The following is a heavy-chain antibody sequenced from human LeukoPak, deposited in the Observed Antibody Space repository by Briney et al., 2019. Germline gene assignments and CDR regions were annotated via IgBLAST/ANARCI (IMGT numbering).Heavy chain of an antibody. D-gene: IGHD2-15*01. J-gene: IGHJ4*02. CDR1: GFTFSSYS. Sequence: GGSLRLSCAASGFTFSSYSMNWVRQAPGKGLEWVSSISSSSYIYYADLVKGRFTISRDNAKNSLYLQMNSLRAEDTAVYYCARDPVVAVDYWGQGTLVTVSS. CDR2: ISSSSYI. CDR3: ARDPVVAVDY. V-gene: IGHV3-21*01.